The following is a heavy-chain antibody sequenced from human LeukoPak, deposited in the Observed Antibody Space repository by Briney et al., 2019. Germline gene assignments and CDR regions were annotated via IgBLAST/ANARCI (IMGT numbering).Heavy chain of an antibody. CDR3: ASAGNLHYFDF. J-gene: IGHJ4*02. V-gene: IGHV4-59*11. Sequence: PSETLSLTCTVSGVSISSHYWSWIRQSPGKGLEWIGNIYYTGSTNYNPSLKSRVAISIDTSKNQFSLTLHSVTAADAAVYYCASAGNLHYFDFWGQGPLVTVSS. CDR2: IYYTGST. CDR1: GVSISSHY.